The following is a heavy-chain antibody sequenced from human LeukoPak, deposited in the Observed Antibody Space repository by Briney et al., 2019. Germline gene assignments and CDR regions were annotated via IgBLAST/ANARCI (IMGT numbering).Heavy chain of an antibody. Sequence: SETLSLTCTVSGYSISSGYYWGWIRQPPGKGLEWIGSIYHSGSTYYNPSLESRVTISVDTSKNQFSLKLSSVTAADTAVYYCARWVDYYDILTGYKGGAFDIWGQGTMVTVSS. D-gene: IGHD3-9*01. CDR2: IYHSGST. CDR3: ARWVDYYDILTGYKGGAFDI. CDR1: GYSISSGYY. V-gene: IGHV4-38-2*02. J-gene: IGHJ3*02.